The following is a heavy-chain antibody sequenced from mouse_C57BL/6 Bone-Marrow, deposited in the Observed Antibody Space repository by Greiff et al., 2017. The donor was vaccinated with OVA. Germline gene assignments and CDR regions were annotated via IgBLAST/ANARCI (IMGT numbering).Heavy chain of an antibody. CDR3: ARTFLYFWYFDV. CDR2: ISYSGST. V-gene: IGHV3-8*01. Sequence: EVKLVESGPGLAKPSQTLSLTCSVTGYSITSDSWNWIRKFPGNKLEYMGYISYSGSTYSIPSPKSRISITRDTSKNQYYLQLNSVTTEDTATYYCARTFLYFWYFDVWGTGTTVTVSS. CDR1: GYSITSDS. J-gene: IGHJ1*03. D-gene: IGHD2-1*01.